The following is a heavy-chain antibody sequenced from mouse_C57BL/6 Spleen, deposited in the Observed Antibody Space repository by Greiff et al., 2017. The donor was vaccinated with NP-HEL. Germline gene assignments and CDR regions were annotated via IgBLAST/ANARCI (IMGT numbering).Heavy chain of an antibody. J-gene: IGHJ3*01. CDR2: IYPSDSET. CDR1: GYTFTSYW. CDR3: ARRGVPNPEGFAY. Sequence: QVQLQQPGAELVRPGSSVKLSCKASGYTFTSYWMDWVKQRPGQGLEWIGNIYPSDSETHYNQKFKDKATLTVDKSSSTAYMQLSSLTSEDSAVYYCARRGVPNPEGFAYWGQGTLVTVSA. D-gene: IGHD2-14*01. V-gene: IGHV1-61*01.